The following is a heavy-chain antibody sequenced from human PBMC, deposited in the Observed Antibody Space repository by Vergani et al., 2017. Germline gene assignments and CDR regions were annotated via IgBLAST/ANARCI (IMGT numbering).Heavy chain of an antibody. CDR3: TTENISVWYGVYFDS. D-gene: IGHD6-19*01. CDR1: GFTFNKAW. CDR2: IKSKTDGGTT. Sequence: EVQLVESGGGLVKPGGSLRLSCAASGFTFNKAWMNWVRQAPGKGLEWVGRIKSKTDGGTTDYAAPVTGKFTISREDSKTTLYLEMNSLKTEDTAVYYCTTENISVWYGVYFDSWGQGTLVTVSS. V-gene: IGHV3-15*01. J-gene: IGHJ4*02.